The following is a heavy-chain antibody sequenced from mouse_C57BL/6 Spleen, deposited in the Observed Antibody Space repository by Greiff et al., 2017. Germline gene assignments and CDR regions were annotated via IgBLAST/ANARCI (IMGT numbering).Heavy chain of an antibody. CDR2: IYPGSGST. J-gene: IGHJ2*01. Sequence: VKLQQPGAELVKPGASVKMSCKASGYTFTSYWITWVKQRPGQGLEWIGDIYPGSGSTNYNEKFKSKATLTVDPSSSTAYMQLSSLTSEDSAVYYCARDDPFYGSSLYYFDYWGQGTTLTVSS. D-gene: IGHD1-1*01. V-gene: IGHV1-55*01. CDR1: GYTFTSYW. CDR3: ARDDPFYGSSLYYFDY.